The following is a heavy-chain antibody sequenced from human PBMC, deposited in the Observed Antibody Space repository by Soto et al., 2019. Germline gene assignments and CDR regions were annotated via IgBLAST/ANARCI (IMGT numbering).Heavy chain of an antibody. V-gene: IGHV4-30-4*01. CDR2: IYYSGST. J-gene: IGHJ5*02. CDR1: GGSFSSGDYY. Sequence: QVQLQESGPGLVKPSQTLSLTCTVSGGSFSSGDYYWSWIRQPLGKGLEWIGYIYYSGSTFYNPSLKSRVTISVDTSKNQFSLKLSSVTAADTAVYYCARWARYFDAMRDWFDPWGQGTLVTVSS. D-gene: IGHD3-9*01. CDR3: ARWARYFDAMRDWFDP.